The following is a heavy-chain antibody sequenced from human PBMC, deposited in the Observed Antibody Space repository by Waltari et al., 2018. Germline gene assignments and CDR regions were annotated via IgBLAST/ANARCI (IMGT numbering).Heavy chain of an antibody. CDR3: ARGIEYFDL. J-gene: IGHJ4*02. CDR1: GFNLSEDW. Sequence: YLVESGGMLVQPGGSLRLSCAASGFNLSEDWMHWVRRGPGQGLVWVSVFDSQGKRVAYADSVKGRLTISSDSAKNTLYLQMKTLRVEDTAVYYCARGIEYFDLWGQGTLVTVSS. CDR2: FDSQGKRV. V-gene: IGHV3-74*03.